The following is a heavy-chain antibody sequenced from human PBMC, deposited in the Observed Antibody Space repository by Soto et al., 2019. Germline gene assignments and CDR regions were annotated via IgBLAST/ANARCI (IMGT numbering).Heavy chain of an antibody. J-gene: IGHJ4*02. Sequence: QVQLVQSGAEVKKPGSSVKVSCKASGGTFSSYTISWVRQAPGQGLEWMGRIIPILGIANYAQKFQGRVTITADKSTSTAYMELSSLRSEDTAVYYCAIAHMVRGVIPFDYWGQGPLVTVSS. CDR2: IIPILGIA. CDR3: AIAHMVRGVIPFDY. D-gene: IGHD3-10*01. V-gene: IGHV1-69*02. CDR1: GGTFSSYT.